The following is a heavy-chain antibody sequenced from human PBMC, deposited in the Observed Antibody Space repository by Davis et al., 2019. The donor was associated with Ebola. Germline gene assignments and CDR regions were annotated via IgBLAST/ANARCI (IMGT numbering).Heavy chain of an antibody. CDR3: ARDLLYGDGYSYYYYGMDV. CDR1: GVSITPYY. V-gene: IGHV4-59*01. J-gene: IGHJ6*04. D-gene: IGHD5-24*01. Sequence: SETLSLTCNVSGVSITPYYWSWIRQPPGKGLEWIGYIYYSGSTNYNPSLKSRVTISVDTSKNQFSLKLSSVTAADTAVYYCARDLLYGDGYSYYYYGMDVWGKGTTVTVSS. CDR2: IYYSGST.